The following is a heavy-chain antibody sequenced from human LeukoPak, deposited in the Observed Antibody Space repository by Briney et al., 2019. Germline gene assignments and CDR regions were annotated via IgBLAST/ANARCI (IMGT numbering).Heavy chain of an antibody. Sequence: GGSLCFTCAASGFTFSSYAMNWVRQAPGKGLGWVSAASDANAGTYYADSVKGRFTISRDDSKNTVFLQMNSLRAEDTAVYYCAEKAAMPGTVGNYCDYWGQGAQVTVSS. D-gene: IGHD6-19*01. CDR3: AEKAAMPGTVGNYCDY. CDR1: GFTFSSYA. V-gene: IGHV3-23*01. CDR2: ASDANAGT. J-gene: IGHJ4*02.